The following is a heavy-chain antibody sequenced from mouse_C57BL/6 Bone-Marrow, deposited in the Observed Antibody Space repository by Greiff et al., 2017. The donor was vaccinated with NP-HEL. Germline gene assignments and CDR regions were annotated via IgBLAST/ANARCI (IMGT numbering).Heavy chain of an antibody. V-gene: IGHV1-80*01. CDR2: IYPGDGDT. J-gene: IGHJ4*01. CDR3: ARGDYGSSRFGYAMDY. D-gene: IGHD1-1*01. Sequence: QVQLQQSGAELVKPGASVKISCKASGYAFSSYWMNWAKERPGKGLEWIGQIYPGDGDTKYNGKFKGKATLTADKSSSTAYMQVSSLTSEDSAVYFCARGDYGSSRFGYAMDYWGQGTSVTVSS. CDR1: GYAFSSYW.